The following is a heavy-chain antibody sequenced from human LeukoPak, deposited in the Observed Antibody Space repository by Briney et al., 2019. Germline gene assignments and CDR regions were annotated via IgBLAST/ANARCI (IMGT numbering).Heavy chain of an antibody. Sequence: ASVRVSCKAPGYTFTSYGISWVRQAPGQGLEWMGWISAYNGNTNYAQKLQGRVTMTTDTSTSTAYMELRSLRSDDTAVYYCARYYYDSSGYPYFDYWGQGTLVTVSS. D-gene: IGHD3-22*01. CDR1: GYTFTSYG. V-gene: IGHV1-18*01. CDR2: ISAYNGNT. CDR3: ARYYYDSSGYPYFDY. J-gene: IGHJ4*02.